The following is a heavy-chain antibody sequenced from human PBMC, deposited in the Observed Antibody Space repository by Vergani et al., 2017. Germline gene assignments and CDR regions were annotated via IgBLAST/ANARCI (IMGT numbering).Heavy chain of an antibody. CDR3: ASSYYYDSSGYQPMGYYFDY. Sequence: QVQLQESGPGLVKPSQTLSLTCTVSGGSISSGGYYWSWIRPHPGKGLEWIGYIYYSGSTYYNPSLKSRVTISVDTSKSQFSLKLSSVTAADTAVLYCASSYYYDSSGYQPMGYYFDYWGQGTLVTVSS. J-gene: IGHJ4*02. D-gene: IGHD3-22*01. V-gene: IGHV4-31*03. CDR2: IYYSGST. CDR1: GGSISSGGYY.